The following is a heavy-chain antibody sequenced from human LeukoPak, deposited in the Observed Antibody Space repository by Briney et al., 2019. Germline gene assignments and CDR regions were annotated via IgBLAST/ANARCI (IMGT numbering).Heavy chain of an antibody. CDR2: INHSGST. V-gene: IGHV4-34*01. Sequence: PSETLSLTCTLSGGSISTYYWSWIRQPPGKGLEWIGEINHSGSTNYNPSLKSRVTISVDTSKNQFSLKLSSVTAADTAVYYCAREGYSYGTSTQNNFDYWGQGTLVTVSS. CDR1: GGSISTYY. J-gene: IGHJ4*02. CDR3: AREGYSYGTSTQNNFDY. D-gene: IGHD5-18*01.